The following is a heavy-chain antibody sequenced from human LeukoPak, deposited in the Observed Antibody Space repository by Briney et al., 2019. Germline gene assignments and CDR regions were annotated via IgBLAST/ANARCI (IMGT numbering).Heavy chain of an antibody. CDR1: EFTFRNYW. V-gene: IGHV3-7*01. J-gene: IGHJ4*02. CDR3: ARDPTARIAAAGTSDY. CDR2: TKPDGSAE. Sequence: GGSLRLSCAASEFTFRNYWMGWVRQAPGRGLEWVANTKPDGSAEYYADSVRGRFTTSRDNANNFLYLQMNSLRAEDTAVYYCARDPTARIAAAGTSDYWGQGALVTVSS. D-gene: IGHD6-13*01.